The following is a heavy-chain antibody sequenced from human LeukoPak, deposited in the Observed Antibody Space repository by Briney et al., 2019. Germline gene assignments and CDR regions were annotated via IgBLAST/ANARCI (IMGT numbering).Heavy chain of an antibody. CDR2: IYYSGST. CDR3: ARYFYGSAGGWFDP. V-gene: IGHV4-59*08. J-gene: IGHJ5*02. D-gene: IGHD3-10*01. CDR1: GGSISSYY. Sequence: PSETLSLTCTVSGGSISSYYWSWIRQPPGKGLEWIGYIYYSGSTNYNPSLKSRVTISVDTSKNQFSLKLSSVTAADTAVYYCARYFYGSAGGWFDPWGQGTLVTVSS.